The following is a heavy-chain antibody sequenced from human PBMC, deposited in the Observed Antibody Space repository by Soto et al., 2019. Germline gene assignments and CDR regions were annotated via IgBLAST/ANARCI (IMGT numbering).Heavy chain of an antibody. CDR1: GYTFTSYG. Sequence: QVQLVQSGAEVKKPGASVKVSCKASGYTFTSYGISWVRQAPGQGLEWMGWISAYNGNTNYAQKLQGRVTMTTDTSTSKDYMELRSLRSDDTAVYYCARHPPYSSGWYAGFDPWGQGTLVTVSS. J-gene: IGHJ5*02. D-gene: IGHD6-19*01. V-gene: IGHV1-18*01. CDR3: ARHPPYSSGWYAGFDP. CDR2: ISAYNGNT.